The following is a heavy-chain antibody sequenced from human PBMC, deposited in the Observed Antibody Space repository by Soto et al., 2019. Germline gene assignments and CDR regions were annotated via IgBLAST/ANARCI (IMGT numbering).Heavy chain of an antibody. CDR1: GYTFTTDY. J-gene: IGHJ6*02. D-gene: IGHD5-18*01. CDR2: INPSGGST. V-gene: IGHV1-46*01. Sequence: QVQLVQSGAEVKKPGASVKVSCETSGYTFTTDYMHWVRRAPGQGHEWMGMINPSGGSTSYAQKFRGRVTMTRDTSTRTIYMELSSLRRDDTAIYYCARRAYSYANMDVWGQGTTVTVSS. CDR3: ARRAYSYANMDV.